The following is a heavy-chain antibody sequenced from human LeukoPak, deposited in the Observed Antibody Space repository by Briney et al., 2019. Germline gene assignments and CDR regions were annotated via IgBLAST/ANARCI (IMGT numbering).Heavy chain of an antibody. CDR3: ARGLDGYGTFDY. CDR1: GGSISSYY. D-gene: IGHD5-24*01. J-gene: IGHJ4*02. V-gene: IGHV4-4*07. CDR2: IYASGTS. Sequence: SETLSLTCTVSGGSISSYYWTWIRQPAGKGLEWIGRIYASGTSNYNPSLKSRVTISADKSKNQFSLRLSSVTAADTAVYYCARGLDGYGTFDYWGQRTLVTVSS.